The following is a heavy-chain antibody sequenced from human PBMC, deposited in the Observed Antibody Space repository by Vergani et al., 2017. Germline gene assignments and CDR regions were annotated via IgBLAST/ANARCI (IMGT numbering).Heavy chain of an antibody. Sequence: QLQLQESGPGLVKPSETLSLTCTVSGGSISSSSYYWGWIRQPPGKGLEWIGSIYYSGSTYYNPSLKSRVTISVDTSKNQFSLKLSSVTAADTAVYYCARYFLGVGRIAVAGSVDYWGQGTLVTVSS. D-gene: IGHD6-19*01. CDR1: GGSISSSSYY. CDR2: IYYSGST. CDR3: ARYFLGVGRIAVAGSVDY. V-gene: IGHV4-39*01. J-gene: IGHJ4*02.